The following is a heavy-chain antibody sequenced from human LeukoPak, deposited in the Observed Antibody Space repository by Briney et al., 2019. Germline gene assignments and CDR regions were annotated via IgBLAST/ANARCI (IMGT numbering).Heavy chain of an antibody. CDR2: ISNSGSSI. D-gene: IGHD7-27*01. V-gene: IGHV3-11*04. CDR3: GRGHWGLDY. Sequence: PGGSLRLSCAASGLTFSDSYMTWIRLAPGKGLEWVSYISNSGSSIYYADSVKGRFTTSRDNAKSSLYLQMNSLRAEDTAVYYCGRGHWGLDYWGQGALVTVSS. J-gene: IGHJ4*02. CDR1: GLTFSDSY.